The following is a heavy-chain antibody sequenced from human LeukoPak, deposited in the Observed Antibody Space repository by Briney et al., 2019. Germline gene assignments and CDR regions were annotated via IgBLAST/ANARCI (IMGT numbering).Heavy chain of an antibody. Sequence: GGSLRLSCEASGFTFSSYWMSWVRQAPGKGLEWVSAISNNGGYTYYADSVQGRFTISRDNSKSTLCLQMNGLRAEDTAVYYCAKQLGYCSDGSCYFPYWGQGTLVTVSS. J-gene: IGHJ4*02. CDR1: GFTFSSYW. V-gene: IGHV3-23*01. CDR2: ISNNGGYT. D-gene: IGHD2-15*01. CDR3: AKQLGYCSDGSCYFPY.